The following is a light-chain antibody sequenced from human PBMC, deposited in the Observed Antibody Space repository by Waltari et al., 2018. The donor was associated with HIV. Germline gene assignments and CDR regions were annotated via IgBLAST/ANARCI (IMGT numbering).Light chain of an antibody. V-gene: IGLV3-1*01. CDR1: ELGDKY. CDR3: QSGGSTTSGV. Sequence: SYEVTQPPSVAVSPGQTATITCSGYELGDKYTCWYQHKPGQSPLLVIDQDHKRPSGIPERFSGSSSGHTSTLTISGSLPMHEADYYCQSGGSTTSGVFGRGTKLTVL. CDR2: QDH. J-gene: IGLJ2*01.